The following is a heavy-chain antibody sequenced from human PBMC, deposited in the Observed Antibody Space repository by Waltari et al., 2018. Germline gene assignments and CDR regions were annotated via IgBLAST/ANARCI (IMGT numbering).Heavy chain of an antibody. CDR3: ARPYCSSTSCYDGPNAFDI. Sequence: EVQLVQSGAEVKKPGESLKISCKGSGYSFTSYWIGWVRQMPGKGLEWMGIIYPGDSDTRYSPSFQGQVTISADKSISTAYLQWSSLKASDTAMYYCARPYCSSTSCYDGPNAFDIWGQGTMVTVSS. D-gene: IGHD2-2*01. V-gene: IGHV5-51*01. J-gene: IGHJ3*02. CDR1: GYSFTSYW. CDR2: IYPGDSDT.